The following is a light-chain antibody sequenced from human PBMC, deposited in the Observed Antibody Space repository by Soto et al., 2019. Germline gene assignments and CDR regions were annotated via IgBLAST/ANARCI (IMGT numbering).Light chain of an antibody. CDR2: EVR. CDR1: SSDVGTYNY. V-gene: IGLV2-14*01. CDR3: SSYSSSNTLVV. J-gene: IGLJ2*01. Sequence: QSALTQPASVSGYPGQSITISCTGTSSDVGTYNYVSWYQQHPGKAPKVIIFEVRNRPSGVSNRFSGSKSGNTASLTISGLQAEDEADYYCSSYSSSNTLVVFGGGTKLTVL.